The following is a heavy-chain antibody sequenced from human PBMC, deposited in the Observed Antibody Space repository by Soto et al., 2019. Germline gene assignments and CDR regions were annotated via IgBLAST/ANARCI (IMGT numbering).Heavy chain of an antibody. V-gene: IGHV1-18*01. D-gene: IGHD3-10*01. J-gene: IGHJ3*02. CDR3: ARVWYDGNSGAFDI. CDR1: GYNFILHG. Sequence: WASVKVSCKASGYNFILHGISWVRQAPGQGLEWMGWISAYNGNTNYAQNFQDRVTMTTDPSTSTVNMELRSLRSDDTAVYYCARVWYDGNSGAFDIWG. CDR2: ISAYNGNT.